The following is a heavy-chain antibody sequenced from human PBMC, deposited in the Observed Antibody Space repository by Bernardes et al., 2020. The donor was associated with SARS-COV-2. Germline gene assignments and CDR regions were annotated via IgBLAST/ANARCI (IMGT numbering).Heavy chain of an antibody. CDR3: ARDPPFGELWEYSSGYTTVVFDS. J-gene: IGHJ4*02. CDR2: ISAYNGNT. Sequence: ASVKVSCKASGYTFTSYGISWVRQAPGQGLEWMGWISAYNGNTNYAQKLQGRVTMTTDTSTSTAYMELRSLRSDDTAVYYCARDPPFGELWEYSSGYTTVVFDSWGQGTLVTVSS. D-gene: IGHD3-10*01. V-gene: IGHV1-18*04. CDR1: GYTFTSYG.